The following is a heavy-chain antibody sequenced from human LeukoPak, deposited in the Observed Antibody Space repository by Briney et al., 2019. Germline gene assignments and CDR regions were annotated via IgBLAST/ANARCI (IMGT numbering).Heavy chain of an antibody. D-gene: IGHD6-19*01. V-gene: IGHV3-48*01. J-gene: IGHJ3*02. CDR3: ARDKQWQAAFDI. CDR2: ISSSSSTI. CDR1: GFTFSSHS. Sequence: PGGSLRLSCAASGFTFSSHSMNWVRQAPGKGLEWVSYISSSSSTIYYADSVKGRFTISRDNAKNSLYLQMNSLRAEDTAVYYCARDKQWQAAFDIWGQGTMVTVSS.